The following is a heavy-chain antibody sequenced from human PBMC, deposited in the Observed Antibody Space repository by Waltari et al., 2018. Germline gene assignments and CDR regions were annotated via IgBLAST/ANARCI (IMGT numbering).Heavy chain of an antibody. CDR3: ARGQDYDFWSDKPPYYYYYMDV. J-gene: IGHJ6*03. Sequence: VQLQQWGAGLLKPSETLSLTCAVYGGSFSGYYWRWIRQPPGKGLEWIGEITHSGSTKHHPSIKSRVTISVDTSKNQFSLKLSSVTAAAPAVDYCARGQDYDFWSDKPPYYYYYMDVWGKGTTVTVSS. CDR1: GGSFSGYY. CDR2: ITHSGST. V-gene: IGHV4-34*01. D-gene: IGHD3-3*01.